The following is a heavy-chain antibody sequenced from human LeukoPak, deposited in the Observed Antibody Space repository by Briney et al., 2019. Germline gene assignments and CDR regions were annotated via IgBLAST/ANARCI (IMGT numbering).Heavy chain of an antibody. V-gene: IGHV3-48*04. CDR1: GFTFSSYS. J-gene: IGHJ6*02. D-gene: IGHD4-23*01. CDR3: AKDRTVVTRTYYYYGMDV. Sequence: GGSLRLSCAASGFTFSSYSMNWVRQAPGKGLEWVSYISSSSSTIYYADSVKGRFTISRDNSKNSLYLQMNSLRAEDTALYYCAKDRTVVTRTYYYYGMDVWGQGTTVTVSS. CDR2: ISSSSSTI.